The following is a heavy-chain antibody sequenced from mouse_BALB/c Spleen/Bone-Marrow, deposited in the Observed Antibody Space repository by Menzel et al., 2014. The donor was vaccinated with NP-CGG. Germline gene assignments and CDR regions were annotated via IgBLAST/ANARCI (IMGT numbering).Heavy chain of an antibody. CDR1: GFNIXDTY. Sequence: VQLQQSGAGLVKPGASVKLSCTASGFNIXDTYMHWVKQRPEQGLEWIGRIDPANGNTKYDPKFQGKATITADTSSNTAYLQLSSLTSEDTAVYYCAFYYYGSSLFAYWGQGTLVTVSA. CDR2: IDPANGNT. CDR3: AFYYYGSSLFAY. V-gene: IGHV14-3*02. J-gene: IGHJ3*01. D-gene: IGHD1-1*01.